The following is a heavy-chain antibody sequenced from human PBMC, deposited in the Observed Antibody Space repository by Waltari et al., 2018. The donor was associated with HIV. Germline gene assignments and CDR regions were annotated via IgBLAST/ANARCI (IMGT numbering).Heavy chain of an antibody. Sequence: EVQLLQSGGGLVQAGGSLRLSCVGSGFSFGSYAMSWVRQIQGQGLQWVSTIRGVVGVTYFADYVKGRFTIARDNSKNTVYLQMNSLMAEDTATYYCAETGLSCNPSLRYVGHFGLDVWGQGTTVTVSS. CDR2: IRGVVGVT. CDR3: AETGLSCNPSLRYVGHFGLDV. V-gene: IGHV3-23*01. D-gene: IGHD2-2*01. CDR1: GFSFGSYA. J-gene: IGHJ6*02.